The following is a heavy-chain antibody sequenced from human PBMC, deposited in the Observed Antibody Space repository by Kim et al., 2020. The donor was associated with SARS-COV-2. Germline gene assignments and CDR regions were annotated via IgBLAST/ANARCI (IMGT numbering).Heavy chain of an antibody. CDR2: ISYDGSNK. Sequence: GGSLRLSCAASGFTFSSYAMHWVRQAPGKGLEWVAVISYDGSNKYYADSVKGRFTISRDNSKNTLYLQMNSLRAEDTAVYYCASEGGYSYGWGIYYYYGMDVWGQGTTVTVSS. CDR3: ASEGGYSYGWGIYYYYGMDV. D-gene: IGHD5-18*01. V-gene: IGHV3-30*04. CDR1: GFTFSSYA. J-gene: IGHJ6*02.